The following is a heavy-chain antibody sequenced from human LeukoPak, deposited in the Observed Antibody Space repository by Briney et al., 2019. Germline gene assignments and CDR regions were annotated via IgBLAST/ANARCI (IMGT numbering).Heavy chain of an antibody. CDR3: ARGPPYYYDSYYYYGMDV. CDR2: ISAYNGNT. D-gene: IGHD3-10*01. CDR1: GYTFTSYG. V-gene: IGHV1-18*01. Sequence: ASVKVSCKASGYTFTSYGISWVRQAPGQGLEWMGWISAYNGNTNYAQKLQGRVTMTRNTSISTAYMELSSLRSEDTAVYYCARGPPYYYDSYYYYGMDVWGQGTTVTVSS. J-gene: IGHJ6*02.